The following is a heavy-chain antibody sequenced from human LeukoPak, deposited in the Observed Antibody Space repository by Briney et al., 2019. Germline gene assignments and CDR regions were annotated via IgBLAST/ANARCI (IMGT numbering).Heavy chain of an antibody. CDR2: IKQDGSEK. Sequence: PGGSLRLSCAASGFTFSDYWMSWVRQAPGKGLEWVAVIKQDGSEKFSVDSVKGRFTASRDNAKNSLFLQMNSLRAEDTAVYYCARDGGTYWGQGTLVTVSS. CDR1: GFTFSDYW. J-gene: IGHJ4*02. V-gene: IGHV3-7*01. CDR3: ARDGGTY. D-gene: IGHD3/OR15-3a*01.